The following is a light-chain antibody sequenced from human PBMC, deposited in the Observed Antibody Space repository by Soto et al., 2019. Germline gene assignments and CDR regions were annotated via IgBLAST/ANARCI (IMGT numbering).Light chain of an antibody. CDR2: DAS. J-gene: IGKJ5*01. CDR1: QSVSSY. V-gene: IGKV3-11*01. Sequence: EIVLTQSPATLSLSLGERATLSCRASQSVSSYLAWYQQKPGQAPRLLLYDASNRATGIPARFSGRGSGTDFTLTISSLEPEDFAVYYCQHRMNWPLTFGQGTRLEIK. CDR3: QHRMNWPLT.